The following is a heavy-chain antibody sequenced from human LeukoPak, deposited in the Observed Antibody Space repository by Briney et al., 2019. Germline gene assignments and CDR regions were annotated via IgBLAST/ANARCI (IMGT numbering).Heavy chain of an antibody. CDR1: GFTVSSNY. D-gene: IGHD2-15*01. Sequence: GGSLRLSCAASGFTVSSNYMSWVRQAPGKGLEWVSVIYSGGSTYYADSVKGRFTISRDNSKNTLYLQMNSLRAEDTAVYYCAKDRPDIVVVVAATVDAFDIWGQGTMVTVSS. J-gene: IGHJ3*02. CDR2: IYSGGST. CDR3: AKDRPDIVVVVAATVDAFDI. V-gene: IGHV3-53*01.